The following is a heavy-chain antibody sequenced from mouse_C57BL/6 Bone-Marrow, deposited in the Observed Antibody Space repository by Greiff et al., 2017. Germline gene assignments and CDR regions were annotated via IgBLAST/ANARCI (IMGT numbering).Heavy chain of an antibody. CDR2: ISSSGST. Sequence: EVKLMESGPALVKPSQTVSLTCTVTGYSITNGNHWWNWIRQVSGSKLEWIGYISSSGSTDSNPSLKSRISITRDTSKNPLFLQLNSVTTEDISTYYCARVRFYYDYDWDYYAMDYWGQGTSVTVSS. CDR3: ARVRFYYDYDWDYYAMDY. CDR1: GYSITNGNHW. J-gene: IGHJ4*01. D-gene: IGHD2-4*01. V-gene: IGHV3-4*01.